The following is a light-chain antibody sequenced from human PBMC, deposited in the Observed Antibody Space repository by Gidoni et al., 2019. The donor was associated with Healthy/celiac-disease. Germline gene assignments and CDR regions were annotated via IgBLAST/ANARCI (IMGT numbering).Light chain of an antibody. V-gene: IGKV1-27*01. CDR1: QGISTY. CDR3: QKYNDAPLT. Sequence: IPITQSPSSLSASVVDRVTITFRPSQGISTYSAWYQQKPGKVPKLLIYAASTLPAGVPSRFSGRGAGKEFTITISSLQHEDVANYYYQKYNDAPLTFXGXTKVEIK. J-gene: IGKJ4*01. CDR2: AAS.